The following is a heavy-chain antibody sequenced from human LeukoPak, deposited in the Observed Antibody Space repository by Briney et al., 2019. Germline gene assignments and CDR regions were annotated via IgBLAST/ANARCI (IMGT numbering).Heavy chain of an antibody. Sequence: GGSLRLSCAASGFTFSSYSMNWVRQAPGKGLKWVSSISSSSSYIYYADSVKGRFTISRDNAKNSLYLQMNSLRAEDTAVYYCASCIAVAGTFDYWGQGTLVTVSS. CDR2: ISSSSSYI. CDR1: GFTFSSYS. D-gene: IGHD6-19*01. J-gene: IGHJ4*02. CDR3: ASCIAVAGTFDY. V-gene: IGHV3-21*01.